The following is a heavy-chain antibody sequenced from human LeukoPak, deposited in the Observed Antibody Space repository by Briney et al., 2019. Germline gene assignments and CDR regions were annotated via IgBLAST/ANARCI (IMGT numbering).Heavy chain of an antibody. CDR2: TYYRSKWYN. V-gene: IGHV6-1*01. J-gene: IGHJ4*02. D-gene: IGHD6-13*01. CDR3: ARGPTKSRDSSSWYLNY. Sequence: SQTLSLTCAISGDSVSSNSAAWNWIRQSPSRGLEWLGRTYYRSKWYNDYAVSVKSRITINPDTSKNQFSLQLSSVTAADTAVYYCARGPTKSRDSSSWYLNYWGQGTLVTVSS. CDR1: GDSVSSNSAA.